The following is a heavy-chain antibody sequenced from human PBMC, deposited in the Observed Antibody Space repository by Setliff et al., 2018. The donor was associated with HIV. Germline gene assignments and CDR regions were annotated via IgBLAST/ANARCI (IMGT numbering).Heavy chain of an antibody. D-gene: IGHD3-9*01. CDR2: IDHSGTT. J-gene: IGHJ4*02. CDR1: GASITSSKW. CDR3: VIRRNFDWLMTSGPFDD. Sequence: SETLSLTCVVSGASITSSKWWSWVRLPPGKRPEWIGEIDHSGTTNYNPSLKSRVTISVDVSKNQFSLKVKSMTAADTAVYYCVIRRNFDWLMTSGPFDDWGQGVLVTVSS. V-gene: IGHV4-4*02.